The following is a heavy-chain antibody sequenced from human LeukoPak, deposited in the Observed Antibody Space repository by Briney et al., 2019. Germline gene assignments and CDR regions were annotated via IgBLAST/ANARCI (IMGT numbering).Heavy chain of an antibody. CDR3: ARMVVGAHVDY. D-gene: IGHD2-15*01. V-gene: IGHV3-21*01. CDR1: GFTFSSYS. J-gene: IGHJ4*02. Sequence: GGSLRLSCAASGFTFSSYSMNWVRQAPGKGLEWVSSISSSSSYIYYADSVEGRFTISRDNAKNSLYLQMNSLRAEDTAVYYCARMVVGAHVDYWGQGTLVTVSS. CDR2: ISSSSSYI.